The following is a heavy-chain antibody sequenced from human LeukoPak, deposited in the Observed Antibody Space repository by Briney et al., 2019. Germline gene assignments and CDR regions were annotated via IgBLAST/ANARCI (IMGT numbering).Heavy chain of an antibody. CDR3: ARGDGYNQGLYFDY. CDR2: IYYSGST. CDR1: GGSISSGGYY. Sequence: PSETLSLTCTVSGGSISSGGYYWSWIRQHPGKGLEWVGYIYYSGSTYYNPSLKSRVTISVDTSKNQFSLKLSSVTAADTAVYYCARGDGYNQGLYFDYWGQGTLVTVSS. D-gene: IGHD5-24*01. V-gene: IGHV4-31*03. J-gene: IGHJ4*02.